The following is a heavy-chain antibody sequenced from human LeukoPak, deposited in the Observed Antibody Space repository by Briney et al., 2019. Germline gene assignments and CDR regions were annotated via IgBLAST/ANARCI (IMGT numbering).Heavy chain of an antibody. CDR3: ARQGRCSSISCLNNWFDP. Sequence: SETLSLTSTVSGGSISSYYWSWIRQPPGKGLEWIGYIYYSGSTNYNPSLKSRVTISVDTSKNQFSLKLSSVTAADTAVYYCARQGRCSSISCLNNWFDPWGQGTLVTVSS. CDR1: GGSISSYY. J-gene: IGHJ5*02. D-gene: IGHD2-2*01. V-gene: IGHV4-59*08. CDR2: IYYSGST.